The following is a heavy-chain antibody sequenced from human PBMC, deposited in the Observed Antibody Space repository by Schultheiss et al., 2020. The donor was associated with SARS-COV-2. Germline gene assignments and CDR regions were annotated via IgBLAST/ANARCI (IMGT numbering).Heavy chain of an antibody. CDR3: AKHASYCSGGSCYSFDS. D-gene: IGHD2-15*01. CDR2: ILLGGGT. Sequence: GGSLRLSCAASGFTFSSYAMSWVRQAPGKGLEWVSVILLGGGTYYADSVKGRFTISRDNSRNTLYLQMNSLRAADTALYYCAKHASYCSGGSCYSFDSWGQGTLVTVSS. V-gene: IGHV3-23*01. CDR1: GFTFSSYA. J-gene: IGHJ4*02.